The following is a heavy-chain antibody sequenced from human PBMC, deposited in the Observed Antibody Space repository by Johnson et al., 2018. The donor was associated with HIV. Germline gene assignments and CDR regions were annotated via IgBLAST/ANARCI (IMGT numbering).Heavy chain of an antibody. CDR3: ARVGSGSYLLGAFDI. CDR1: RFTFDDYV. V-gene: IGHV3-20*04. D-gene: IGHD1-26*01. J-gene: IGHJ3*02. CDR2: INWNGGST. Sequence: VQLVESGGGVVRPGGSLRLSCAASRFTFDDYVMSWVRQAPGTGLEWVSGINWNGGSTGYADSVTGRFTISRDNAKNSLYLQMNSLRAEDTALYYCARVGSGSYLLGAFDIWGQGTMVTVSS.